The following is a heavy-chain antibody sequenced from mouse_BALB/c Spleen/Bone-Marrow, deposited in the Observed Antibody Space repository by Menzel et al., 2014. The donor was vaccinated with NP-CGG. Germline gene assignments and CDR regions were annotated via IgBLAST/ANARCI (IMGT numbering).Heavy chain of an antibody. CDR3: TTLARNYFDY. Sequence: EVQVVESGTVLARPGASVKMPCKASGYTFTSYWMHWVKQRPGQGLEWIGTIYPGNSDTTYNQKFKGKAKLTAVTSTSTAYMELSSLTNEDSAVYYCTTLARNYFDYWGQGTTLTVSS. CDR2: IYPGNSDT. J-gene: IGHJ2*01. CDR1: GYTFTSYW. V-gene: IGHV1-5*01.